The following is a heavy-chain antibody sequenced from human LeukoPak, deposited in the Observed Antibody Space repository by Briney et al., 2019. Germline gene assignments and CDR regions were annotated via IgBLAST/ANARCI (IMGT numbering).Heavy chain of an antibody. CDR3: ARSGAPGSVDY. J-gene: IGHJ4*02. D-gene: IGHD7-27*01. Sequence: VGSLRLSCAASGFTFGYYWMSWVRQAPGKGLECVANINLDGSDKYYVASVKGRFTFYRDNAKNSLYLQMISLRPDDTAIYYCARSGAPGSVDYWGQGTLVTVSS. CDR2: INLDGSDK. V-gene: IGHV3-7*04. CDR1: GFTFGYYW.